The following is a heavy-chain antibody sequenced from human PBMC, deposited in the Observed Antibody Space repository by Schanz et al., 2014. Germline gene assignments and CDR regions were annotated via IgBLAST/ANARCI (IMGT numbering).Heavy chain of an antibody. D-gene: IGHD2-2*01. J-gene: IGHJ4*02. V-gene: IGHV3-33*05. CDR2: ISYHGSER. CDR1: GFTFSSYG. Sequence: QVQLVESGGGVVQPGGSLRLSCAASGFTFSSYGMHWVRQAPGKGLEWVAVISYHGSERYYADSVKGRFTISRDNSKNTLYLQMNSLRSEDTAVYYCAKEKGDCSSTSCSYYFDYWGQGTLVTVSS. CDR3: AKEKGDCSSTSCSYYFDY.